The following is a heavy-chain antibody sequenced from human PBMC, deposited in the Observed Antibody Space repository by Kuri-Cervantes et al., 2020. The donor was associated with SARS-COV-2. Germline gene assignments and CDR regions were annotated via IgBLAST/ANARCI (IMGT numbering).Heavy chain of an antibody. V-gene: IGHV3-48*01. J-gene: IGHJ4*02. Sequence: GESLKISFAASGFTFSSYSMNWVRQAPGKGLEWVSYISSSSSTIYYADSVKGRFTISRDNAKNSLYLQMNSLRAEDTAVYYCARGRYDFDYWGQGTLVTVSS. CDR2: ISSSSSTI. CDR3: ARGRYDFDY. CDR1: GFTFSSYS. D-gene: IGHD3-22*01.